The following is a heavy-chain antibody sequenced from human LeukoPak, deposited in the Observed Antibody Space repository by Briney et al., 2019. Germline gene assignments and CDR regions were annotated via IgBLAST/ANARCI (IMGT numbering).Heavy chain of an antibody. V-gene: IGHV3-48*01. Sequence: GGSLRLSCAGGFTFSDYSMNWIRQAPGKGLEWVSYISSSSSTVYYTDSVKGRFAISRDNAKRSLYLQMNSLRAEDTALYYCVGWGSDESWGQGTLVTVSS. CDR2: ISSSSSTV. CDR3: VGWGSDES. D-gene: IGHD3-10*01. CDR1: GFTFSDYS. J-gene: IGHJ5*02.